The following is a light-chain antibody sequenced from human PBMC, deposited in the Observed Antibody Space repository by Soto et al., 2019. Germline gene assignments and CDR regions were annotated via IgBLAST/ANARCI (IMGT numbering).Light chain of an antibody. J-gene: IGKJ1*01. Sequence: EILLTTPPATLPLSPGESADISCWASQSVSNNYLAWYQQKPGQAPRLLIYGASNRATGIPDRFSGSGSGTDFTLTSSRLEPEDSAVYYRQQYGSSGTFGHGTKVDNK. CDR3: QQYGSSGT. V-gene: IGKV3-20*01. CDR2: GAS. CDR1: QSVSNNY.